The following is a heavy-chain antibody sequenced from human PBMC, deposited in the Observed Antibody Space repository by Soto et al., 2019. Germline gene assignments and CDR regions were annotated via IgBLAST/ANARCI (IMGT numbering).Heavy chain of an antibody. CDR1: GFTFSSYA. J-gene: IGHJ6*02. CDR3: AKDQLDYGDYNSAWGTYYYYGMDV. Sequence: PGGSLRLSCAASGFTFSSYAMSWVRQAPGKGLEWVSAISGSGGSTYYADSVKGRFTISRDNSKNTLYLQMNSLRAEDTAVYYCAKDQLDYGDYNSAWGTYYYYGMDVWGQGTTVTVSS. D-gene: IGHD4-17*01. CDR2: ISGSGGST. V-gene: IGHV3-23*01.